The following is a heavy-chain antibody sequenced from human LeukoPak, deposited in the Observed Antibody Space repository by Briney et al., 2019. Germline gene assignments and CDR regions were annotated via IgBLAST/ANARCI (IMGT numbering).Heavy chain of an antibody. D-gene: IGHD3-10*01. Sequence: PSETLSLTCTVSGGSISSYYWSWIRQPPGKGLEWIGYIYYSGSTNYNPFLKSRVTISVDTSKNQFSLKLSSVTAADTAVYYCARDRSKLLWFGDTRDYWGQGTLVTVSS. CDR1: GGSISSYY. V-gene: IGHV4-59*12. CDR2: IYYSGST. CDR3: ARDRSKLLWFGDTRDY. J-gene: IGHJ4*02.